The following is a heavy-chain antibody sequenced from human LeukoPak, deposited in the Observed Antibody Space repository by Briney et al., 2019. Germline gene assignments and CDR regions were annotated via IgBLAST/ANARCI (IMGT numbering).Heavy chain of an antibody. Sequence: GGSLRLSCATSGFTFSTYAMGWVRQAPGKGLVWVSRINSVGSSTSYADSVKGRFTISRDNAKNTMYLQMNSLRVEDTAVYYCAREDCSGGSCSFDYWGQGTLVTVSS. V-gene: IGHV3-74*01. J-gene: IGHJ4*02. CDR3: AREDCSGGSCSFDY. CDR2: INSVGSST. D-gene: IGHD2-15*01. CDR1: GFTFSTYA.